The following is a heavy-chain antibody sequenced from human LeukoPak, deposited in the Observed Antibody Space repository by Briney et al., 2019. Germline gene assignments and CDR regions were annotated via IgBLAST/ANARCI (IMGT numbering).Heavy chain of an antibody. CDR1: GGYISSYY. CDR3: ARLNTYVRAFEF. J-gene: IGHJ4*02. CDR2: IYYSGTT. D-gene: IGHD2-2*02. V-gene: IGHV4-59*08. Sequence: SETLSLTCTVSGGYISSYYWSWIRQPPAKELEWIGYIYYSGTTNYNPSLKSRVTISVDTSKTQFSLKLSSVTAADTAFYSCARLNTYVRAFEFWGQGTLVTVSS.